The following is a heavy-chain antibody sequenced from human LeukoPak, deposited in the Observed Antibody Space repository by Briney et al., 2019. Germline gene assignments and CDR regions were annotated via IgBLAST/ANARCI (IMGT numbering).Heavy chain of an antibody. V-gene: IGHV6-1*01. CDR1: GDSVSNTRSA. CDR3: ARGYYCDS. CDR2: TYYRSKWYN. Sequence: SQTLSLTCAISGDSVSNTRSAWNWIRQSPSRGLEWLGRTYYRSKWYNDYAVSVKSRITINPDTSKNQFSLQLSSVTPEDTAVYYCARGYYCDSWGQGTLVTVSS. J-gene: IGHJ4*02.